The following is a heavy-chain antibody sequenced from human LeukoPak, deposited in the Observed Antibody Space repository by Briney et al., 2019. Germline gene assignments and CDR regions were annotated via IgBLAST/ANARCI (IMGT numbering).Heavy chain of an antibody. D-gene: IGHD1-7*01. CDR3: ARGTGTTPFDY. CDR1: GFTFSSYG. J-gene: IGHJ4*02. Sequence: GRSLRLSCAASGFTFSSYGMHWVRQAPGKGLEWAANIKQDGSEKYYVDSVKGRFTISRDNAKNSLYLQMNSLRAEDTAVYYCARGTGTTPFDYWGQGTLVTVSS. CDR2: IKQDGSEK. V-gene: IGHV3-7*04.